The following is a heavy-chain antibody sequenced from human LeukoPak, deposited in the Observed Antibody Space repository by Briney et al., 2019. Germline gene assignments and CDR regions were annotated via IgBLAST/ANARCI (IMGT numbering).Heavy chain of an antibody. D-gene: IGHD3-3*01. Sequence: VASVKVSCKASGYTFTSYGISWVRQAPGQGLEWMGWISAYNGNTNYAQKLQGRVTTTTDTSTSTAYMELRSLRSDDTAVYYCARADYDLYYFDYWGQGTLVTVSS. CDR3: ARADYDLYYFDY. J-gene: IGHJ4*02. V-gene: IGHV1-18*01. CDR2: ISAYNGNT. CDR1: GYTFTSYG.